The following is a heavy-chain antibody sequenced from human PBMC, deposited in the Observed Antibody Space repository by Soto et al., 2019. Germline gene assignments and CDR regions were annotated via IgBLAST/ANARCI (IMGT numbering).Heavy chain of an antibody. J-gene: IGHJ6*02. CDR3: AMVDVYVTPSPQDV. CDR2: INTYNGNT. D-gene: IGHD3-16*01. V-gene: IGHV1-18*01. CDR1: GYTFTRYG. Sequence: QVQLVQSGAEVKNPGASVKVSCKASGYTFTRYGIGWARQAPGQGLEWMGWINTYNGNTNYAQNVQARVTLTTDTSTSTAYMALRSLRSNYTAIYYCAMVDVYVTPSPQDVWGQGTTVIVSS.